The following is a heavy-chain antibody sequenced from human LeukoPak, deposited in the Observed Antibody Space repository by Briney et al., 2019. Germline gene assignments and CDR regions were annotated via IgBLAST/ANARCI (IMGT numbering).Heavy chain of an antibody. D-gene: IGHD3-3*01. CDR1: GGSISGYY. CDR2: INHSGST. J-gene: IGHJ6*02. Sequence: SETLSLACTVSGGSISGYYWSWIRQPPGKGLEWIGEINHSGSTNYNPSLKSRVTISVDTSKNQFSLKLSSVTAADTAVYYCARGRITIFGVVISLGNYYYGMDVWGQGTTVTVSS. V-gene: IGHV4-34*01. CDR3: ARGRITIFGVVISLGNYYYGMDV.